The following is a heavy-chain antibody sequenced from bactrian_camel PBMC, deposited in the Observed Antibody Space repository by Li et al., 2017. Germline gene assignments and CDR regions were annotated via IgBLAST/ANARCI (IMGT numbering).Heavy chain of an antibody. CDR3: AADSVGPIGNMVEILRTRTFGAADVHF. CDR2: IRRDGDE. J-gene: IGHJ6*01. D-gene: IGHD2*01. CDR1: GYTSSIHC. Sequence: HVQLVESGGGSVQAGGSLRLSCTHSGYTSSIHCMGWFRQAPGKAREGIAGIRRDGDEYYADSVKGRFTISQDAAKNTVYLQMNSLKPEDTGMYYCAADSVGPIGNMVEILRTRTFGAADVHFWGQGTQVTVS. V-gene: IGHV3S53*01.